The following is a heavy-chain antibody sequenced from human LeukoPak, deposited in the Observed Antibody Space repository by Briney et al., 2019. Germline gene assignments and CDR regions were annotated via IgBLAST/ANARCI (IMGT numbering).Heavy chain of an antibody. Sequence: ASVKVSCKASGYTFTGYYMHWVRQAPGQGLEWMGWINPNSGGTNYAQKFQGRVTMTRDTSISTAYMELSRLRSDDTAVYYCARDWANLLWSGYYSWPDYWGQGTLVTVSS. CDR1: GYTFTGYY. CDR3: ARDWANLLWSGYYSWPDY. J-gene: IGHJ4*02. D-gene: IGHD3-3*01. CDR2: INPNSGGT. V-gene: IGHV1-2*02.